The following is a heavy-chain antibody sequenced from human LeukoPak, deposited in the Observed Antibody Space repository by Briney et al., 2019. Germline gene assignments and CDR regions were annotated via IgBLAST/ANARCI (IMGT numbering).Heavy chain of an antibody. CDR2: IHYTGST. J-gene: IGHJ4*03. V-gene: IGHV4-30-2*01. D-gene: IGHD1-26*01. Sequence: SQTLSLTCTVSGGSISSGGYYWSWIRQPPGKGLEWIGYIHYTGSTYYNPSLKARVTISVDRSKNQFSLRLSSVTAADTAVYYCARDTPERYSGSYFDYWGQGTLVTVSS. CDR3: ARDTPERYSGSYFDY. CDR1: GGSISSGGYY.